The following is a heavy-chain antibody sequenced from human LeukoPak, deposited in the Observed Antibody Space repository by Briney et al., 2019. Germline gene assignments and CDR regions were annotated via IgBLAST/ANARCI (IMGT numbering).Heavy chain of an antibody. CDR2: IKQDGSEK. Sequence: PGGSLRLSCAASGFTFTKYWMSWVRQAPGKGLEWVANIKQDGSEKYYVDSVKGRLTISRDNAKNSLYLQMNSLRAEDTAVYYCASFYGDESDYWGQGTLVTVSS. J-gene: IGHJ4*02. D-gene: IGHD4-17*01. V-gene: IGHV3-7*03. CDR1: GFTFTKYW. CDR3: ASFYGDESDY.